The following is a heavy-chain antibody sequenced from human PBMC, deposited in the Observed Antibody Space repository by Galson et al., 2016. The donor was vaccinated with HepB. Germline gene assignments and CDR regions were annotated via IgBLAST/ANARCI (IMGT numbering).Heavy chain of an antibody. Sequence: SLRLSCAASGFTFSTYAMRWVRQAPGKGLEWVSSITDSGGSAYYADSVKGRFTISRDSSKNTLFLQMNSLRAEDTAIYYCTRAAAPPHFEFWGQGTLVIVSS. J-gene: IGHJ1*01. CDR1: GFTFSTYA. CDR2: ITDSGGSA. D-gene: IGHD6-25*01. CDR3: TRAAAPPHFEF. V-gene: IGHV3-23*01.